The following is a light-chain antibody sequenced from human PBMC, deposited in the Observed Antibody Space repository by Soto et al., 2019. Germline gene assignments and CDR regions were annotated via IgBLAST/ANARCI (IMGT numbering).Light chain of an antibody. J-gene: IGKJ4*01. CDR1: QSVSSN. Sequence: EIVMTQSPATLSVSPGERATLSCGASQSVSSNLAWYQQKPGQAPRLLIYGASTRATGIPARFSGSGSGTEFTLTISSLQSEDFAVYYCQQYNNWPPGTFGGGTKVEIK. CDR2: GAS. V-gene: IGKV3-15*01. CDR3: QQYNNWPPGT.